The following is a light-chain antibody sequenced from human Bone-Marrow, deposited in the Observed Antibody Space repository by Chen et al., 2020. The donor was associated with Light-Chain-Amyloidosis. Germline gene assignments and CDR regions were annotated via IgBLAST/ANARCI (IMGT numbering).Light chain of an antibody. CDR1: SSDVGGYHY. V-gene: IGLV2-14*01. Sequence: QSALTLPAPVLGSPGQSPPIFCTVTSSDVGGYHYVSWYQQHPGKAPKLLIYDVSNRPSGVSNRFSGSKSGNAASLTISGLQAEDEADYYCSSYTSSSTGIFVSGTKVTVL. CDR3: SSYTSSSTGI. J-gene: IGLJ1*01. CDR2: DVS.